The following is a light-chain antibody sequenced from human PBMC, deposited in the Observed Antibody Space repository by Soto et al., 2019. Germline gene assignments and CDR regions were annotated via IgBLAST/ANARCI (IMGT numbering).Light chain of an antibody. CDR2: GAS. CDR1: QIVNRNA. V-gene: IGKV3-20*01. Sequence: ELVLTQSPDTLSLSPGERATLSCRASQIVNRNALAWYQQKPGQAPRLLIYGASNRPGGIPDKFSGSGSGTDFTFTINRLEPEDFAVYYCQQYGTSPYTFAQGTKLEI. CDR3: QQYGTSPYT. J-gene: IGKJ2*01.